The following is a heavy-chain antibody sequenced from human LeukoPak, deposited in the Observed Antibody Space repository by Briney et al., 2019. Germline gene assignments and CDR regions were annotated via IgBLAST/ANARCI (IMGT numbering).Heavy chain of an antibody. CDR1: GCTFSSDW. J-gene: IGHJ3*02. Sequence: GGSLRLSCAASGCTFSSDWMHWVRHAPGKGLGWVSRINSDGRSTSYADSVKGRFTISRDNAKNTLYLQMNSLRADDTAVYYWARDPPNHSGVGFDIWGQGTMVTVSS. CDR2: INSDGRST. V-gene: IGHV3-74*01. D-gene: IGHD2-15*01. CDR3: ARDPPNHSGVGFDI.